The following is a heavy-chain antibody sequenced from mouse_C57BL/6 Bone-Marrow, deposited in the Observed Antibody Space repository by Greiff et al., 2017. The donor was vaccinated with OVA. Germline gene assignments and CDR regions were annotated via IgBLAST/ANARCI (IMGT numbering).Heavy chain of an antibody. V-gene: IGHV1-85*01. D-gene: IGHD1-1*01. Sequence: QVHVKQSGPELVKPGASVKLSCKASGYTFTSYDINWVKQRPGQGLEWIGWIYPRDGSTKYNEKFKGKATLTVDTSSSTAYMELHSLTSEDSAVYFCANYYGSSYWYFDVWGTGTTVTVSS. J-gene: IGHJ1*03. CDR2: IYPRDGST. CDR3: ANYYGSSYWYFDV. CDR1: GYTFTSYD.